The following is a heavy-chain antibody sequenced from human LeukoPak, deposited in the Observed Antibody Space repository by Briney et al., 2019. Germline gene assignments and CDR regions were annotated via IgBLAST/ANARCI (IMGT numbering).Heavy chain of an antibody. V-gene: IGHV4-61*02. D-gene: IGHD5-24*01. J-gene: IGHJ5*02. CDR1: GGSISSGSYY. CDR2: IYTSGST. Sequence: SETLSLTCTVSGGSISSGSYYWSWIRQPAGKGLEWIGRIYTSGSTNYNPSLKSRVTISVDTSKNQFSLKLSSVTAADTTVYYCARSPEGYKSLPPQYNWFDPWGQGTLVTVSS. CDR3: ARSPEGYKSLPPQYNWFDP.